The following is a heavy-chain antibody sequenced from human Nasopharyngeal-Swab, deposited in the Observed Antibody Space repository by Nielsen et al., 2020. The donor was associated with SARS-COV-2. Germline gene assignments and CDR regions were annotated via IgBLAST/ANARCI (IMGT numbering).Heavy chain of an antibody. V-gene: IGHV3-7*01. CDR3: ARDGSYYYYYGMDV. D-gene: IGHD1-26*01. J-gene: IGHJ6*02. CDR1: GFTFSSYW. Sequence: GESLKISCAASGFTFSSYWMSWVRQAPGKGLEWVANIKQDGSEKYYVDSVKGRFTISRDNAKNSLYLQMNSLRAEDTAVYYCARDGSYYYYYGMDVWGQGTTVTVSS. CDR2: IKQDGSEK.